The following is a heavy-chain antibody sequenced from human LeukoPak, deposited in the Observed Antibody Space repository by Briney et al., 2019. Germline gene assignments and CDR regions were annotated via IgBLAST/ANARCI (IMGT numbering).Heavy chain of an antibody. D-gene: IGHD1-1*01. V-gene: IGHV4-4*07. CDR3: ARLPLGRNNWFDP. CDR1: GGSISNYY. CDR2: IYPGGST. Sequence: TSETLSLTCTVSGGSISNYYWTWIRQPAGKGLEWIGRIYPGGSTDYNPSLKSRVTISVDTSKNQFSLKLSSVTAADTAVYYCARLPLGRNNWFDPWGQGTLVTVSS. J-gene: IGHJ5*02.